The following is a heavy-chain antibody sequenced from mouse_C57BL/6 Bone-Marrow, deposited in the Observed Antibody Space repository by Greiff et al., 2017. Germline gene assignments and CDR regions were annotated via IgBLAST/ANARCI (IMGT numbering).Heavy chain of an antibody. CDR3: ARHYGNGSSPHDFDY. J-gene: IGHJ2*01. D-gene: IGHD1-1*01. CDR2: ITPRSGYT. CDR1: GYTFTGST. V-gene: IGHV1-4*01. Sequence: VQLQQSGAELARPGASVKMSCKASGYTFTGSTMHWVNQRPGQGLEWIGYITPRSGYTSYNQKFKDTATLTADKSSSTAYMQLSSLTSEDSAVYYCARHYGNGSSPHDFDYWGQGTARTVAS.